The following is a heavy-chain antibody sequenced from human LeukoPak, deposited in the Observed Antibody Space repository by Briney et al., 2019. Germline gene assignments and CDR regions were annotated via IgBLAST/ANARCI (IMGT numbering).Heavy chain of an antibody. CDR1: GFTFSSYA. J-gene: IGHJ4*02. CDR3: ARQGCSAGSCYLDY. V-gene: IGHV3-30*04. D-gene: IGHD2-15*01. Sequence: PGGSLRLSCAASGFTFSSYAMHWVRQAPGKGLEWVGVISYDGSNKHYADSVKGRFTISRDNSKNTLYLQMNSLRAEDTAVYYCARQGCSAGSCYLDYWGQGILVTVSS. CDR2: ISYDGSNK.